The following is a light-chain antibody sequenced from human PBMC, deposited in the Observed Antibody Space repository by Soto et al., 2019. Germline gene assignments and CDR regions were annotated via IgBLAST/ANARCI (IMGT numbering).Light chain of an antibody. J-gene: IGKJ4*01. CDR2: GAS. Sequence: ELTQSPGTLSLSPGERATLSCRASQSVSSSYLAWYQQKPGQAPRLLIYGASSRATGIPERFRGSGSGTDFTLTISRLEPEDFAVYYCQQFSSYPLTFGGGTKVDIK. V-gene: IGKV3-20*01. CDR3: QQFSSYPLT. CDR1: QSVSSSY.